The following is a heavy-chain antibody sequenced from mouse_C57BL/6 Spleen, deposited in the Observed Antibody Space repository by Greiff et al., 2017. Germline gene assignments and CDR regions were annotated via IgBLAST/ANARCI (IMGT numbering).Heavy chain of an antibody. CDR3: ARDRDDYAAFDY. CDR2: ISDGGSYT. V-gene: IGHV5-4*01. Sequence: EVKLVESGGGLVKPGGSLKLSCAASGFTFSSYAMSWVRQTPEKRLEWVATISDGGSYTYYPDNVKGRFTISRDNAKNNLYLQMSHLKSEDTAMYDCARDRDDYAAFDYWGQGTTLTVSS. CDR1: GFTFSSYA. J-gene: IGHJ2*01. D-gene: IGHD2-4*01.